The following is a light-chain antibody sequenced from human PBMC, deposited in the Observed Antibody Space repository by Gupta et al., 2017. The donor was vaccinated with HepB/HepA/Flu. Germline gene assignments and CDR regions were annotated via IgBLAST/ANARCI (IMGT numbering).Light chain of an antibody. Sequence: DTVITPSPLSLPVTPGEPSSISCRSSQSLLHSNGYNYLDWYLQKPGQSPQLLIYLGSNRASGVPDRFSGSGSGTDFTLKISRVEAEDVGVYYCMQALQTPPCSFGQGTKLEIK. J-gene: IGKJ2*04. V-gene: IGKV2-28*01. CDR3: MQALQTPPCS. CDR1: QSLLHSNGYNY. CDR2: LGS.